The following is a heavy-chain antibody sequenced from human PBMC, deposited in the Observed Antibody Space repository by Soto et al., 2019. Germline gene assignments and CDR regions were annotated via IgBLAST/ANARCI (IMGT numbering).Heavy chain of an antibody. D-gene: IGHD6-13*01. V-gene: IGHV4-34*01. CDR2: INYSGST. CDR1: GGSFSGYY. Sequence: ETLSLTCAVYGGSFSGYYWSWIRQPPGKGLEWIGEINYSGSTNYNPSLKSRVTISVDTSKNQFSLKLSSVTAADTAVYYCARSSSWYQYFQHWGQGTLVTVSS. CDR3: ARSSSWYQYFQH. J-gene: IGHJ1*01.